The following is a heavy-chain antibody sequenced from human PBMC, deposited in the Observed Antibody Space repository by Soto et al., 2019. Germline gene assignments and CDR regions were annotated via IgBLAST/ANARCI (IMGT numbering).Heavy chain of an antibody. J-gene: IGHJ4*01. CDR3: ARVSGTYYSSSWYLGIDY. D-gene: IGHD6-13*01. Sequence: PGGSLRLSCAASGFTFSSYWMRWVRQAPGKGLVWVSRINSDGSSTSYADSVKGRFTISRDNAKNTLYLQMNSLRAEDTAVYYCARVSGTYYSSSWYLGIDYWGHGTLVSVSS. V-gene: IGHV3-74*01. CDR2: INSDGSST. CDR1: GFTFSSYW.